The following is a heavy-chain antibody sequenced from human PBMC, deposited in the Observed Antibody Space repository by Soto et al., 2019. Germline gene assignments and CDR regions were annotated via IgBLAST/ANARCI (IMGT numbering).Heavy chain of an antibody. CDR3: ARDPEGINDVDY. CDR2: INAPGETK. Sequence: EVQLVEYGVGLVQPGGSLRLSCAASGFTFSNYGMNWARQAPGRGLEWVTHINAPGETKSYSDSVKGRFTISRDDAKNSLYLQMNSLTADDTAIYYCARDPEGINDVDYWGQGTLVTVSS. D-gene: IGHD1-1*01. V-gene: IGHV3-48*04. CDR1: GFTFSNYG. J-gene: IGHJ4*02.